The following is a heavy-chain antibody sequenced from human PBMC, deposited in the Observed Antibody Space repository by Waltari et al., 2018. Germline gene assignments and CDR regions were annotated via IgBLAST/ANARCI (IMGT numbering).Heavy chain of an antibody. CDR2: INSDGSST. Sequence: EVQLVESGGGLVQPGGSLRLSCAASGFTFSSYWMHWVRQAPGKGLVWVSRINSDGSSTSYADSVKGRFNISRDNAKNTLYLQMNSLRAEDTAVYYCARARFVRGSPLGTVVTNWGQGTLVTVSS. D-gene: IGHD2-21*02. CDR3: ARARFVRGSPLGTVVTN. CDR1: GFTFSSYW. V-gene: IGHV3-74*01. J-gene: IGHJ4*02.